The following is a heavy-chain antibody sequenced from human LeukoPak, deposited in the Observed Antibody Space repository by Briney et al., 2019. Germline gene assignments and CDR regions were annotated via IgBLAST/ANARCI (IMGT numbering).Heavy chain of an antibody. CDR3: ARFHRSSVAVAGTDY. V-gene: IGHV1-2*06. D-gene: IGHD6-19*01. CDR1: GYTFTGYY. J-gene: IGHJ4*02. CDR2: INPNSGGT. Sequence: GASVKVSCEASGYTFTGYYMHWVRQAPGQGLEWMGRINPNSGGTNYAQKFQGRVTMTRDTSISTAYMELSRLRSDDTAVYYCARFHRSSVAVAGTDYWGQGTLVTVSS.